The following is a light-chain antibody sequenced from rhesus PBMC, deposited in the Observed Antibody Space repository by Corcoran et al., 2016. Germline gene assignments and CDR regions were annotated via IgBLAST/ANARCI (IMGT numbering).Light chain of an antibody. CDR1: QGISDY. CDR2: AAS. J-gene: IGKJ2*01. CDR3: LQGYTTPYS. Sequence: DIQMTQSPSSLSASVGDRVTITCRASQGISDYLSWYQQKTGKPPKRLIYAASRLESGVPSMFSGSGSGTEFTLTISSLQSEDFAAYYCLQGYTTPYSFGQGTKVEIK. V-gene: IGKV1-36*02.